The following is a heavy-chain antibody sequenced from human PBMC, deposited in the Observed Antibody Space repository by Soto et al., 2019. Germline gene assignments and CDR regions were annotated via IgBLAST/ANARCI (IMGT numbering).Heavy chain of an antibody. J-gene: IGHJ2*01. V-gene: IGHV3-23*01. CDR3: ATRPTGPCFFQAEDGIRDL. D-gene: IGHD2-21*01. Sequence: WVRQPPGKGLGWVLTIRSSGANTPYAAPVKGRCTISSDSSQNRVYLQMDSLRAEDTAVYFCATRPTGPCFFQAEDGIRDL. CDR2: IRSSGANT.